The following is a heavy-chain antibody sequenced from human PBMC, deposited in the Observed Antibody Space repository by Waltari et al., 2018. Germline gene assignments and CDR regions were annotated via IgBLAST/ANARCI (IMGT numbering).Heavy chain of an antibody. CDR2: INHSGST. CDR1: GGSFSGYY. D-gene: IGHD2-2*01. Sequence: QVQLQQWGAGLLKPSETLSLTCAVYGGSFSGYYWSWIRQPPGKGLEWIGEINHSGSTNYNPSLKSRVTISIDTSKNQFSLKLSSVTAADTAVYYCARGVVVPAAIDFDYWGQGTLVTVSS. V-gene: IGHV4-34*01. CDR3: ARGVVVPAAIDFDY. J-gene: IGHJ4*02.